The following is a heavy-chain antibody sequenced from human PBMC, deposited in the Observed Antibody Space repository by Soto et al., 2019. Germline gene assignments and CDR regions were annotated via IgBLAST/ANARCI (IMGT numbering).Heavy chain of an antibody. CDR3: VRYPRSVGGSYRPDC. CDR1: GSTFSSYW. CDR2: INSDGSIT. Sequence: GGSLRLSCAASGSTFSSYWMHWVRQVPEKGLVWVSRINSDGSITNYADAVKGRFTISRDNVKNTLYLQMNSLRAEDTAVYYCVRYPRSVGGSYRPDCWGQGPLVTVSS. D-gene: IGHD3-16*02. J-gene: IGHJ4*02. V-gene: IGHV3-74*01.